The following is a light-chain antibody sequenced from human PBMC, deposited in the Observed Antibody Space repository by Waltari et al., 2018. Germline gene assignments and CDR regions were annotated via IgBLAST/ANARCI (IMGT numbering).Light chain of an antibody. J-gene: IGLJ2*01. V-gene: IGLV2-18*02. CDR1: SSDVGGYNR. CDR3: SSYTNTGDTLV. Sequence: QSALTQPPSVSGSPGQSVTISCTGTSSDVGGYNRVSWYQHSPGTAPKLILYDVNIRPSGVPDRFSGSQSGYTASLTISGLQAEDEGHYYCSSYTNTGDTLVFGGGTELTVL. CDR2: DVN.